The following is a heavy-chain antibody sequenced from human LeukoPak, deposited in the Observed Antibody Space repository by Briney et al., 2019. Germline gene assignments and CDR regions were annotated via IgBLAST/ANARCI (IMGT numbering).Heavy chain of an antibody. D-gene: IGHD6-13*01. V-gene: IGHV4-59*12. J-gene: IGHJ4*02. CDR1: GGSISSYY. CDR3: AREAAANSLDY. CDR2: IYYSGST. Sequence: SETLSLTCTVSGGSISSYYWSWIRQPPGKGLEWIGYIYYSGSTNYNPSLKSRVTISVDTSKNQFSLQLNSVTPEDTAVYYCAREAAANSLDYWGQGTLVTVSS.